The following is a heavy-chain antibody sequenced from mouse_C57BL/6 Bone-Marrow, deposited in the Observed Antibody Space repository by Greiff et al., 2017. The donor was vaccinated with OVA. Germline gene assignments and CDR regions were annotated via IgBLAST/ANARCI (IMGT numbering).Heavy chain of an antibody. Sequence: DVKLVESGGGLVQPKGSLTLSCAASGFSFNTYAMNWVRQAPGQGLEWVARIRSKSNNYATYYADSVKDRFTISRDDSESMLYLQMNNLKTEDTAMYYCVRLWSAYWGQGTLVTVSA. CDR3: VRLWSAY. CDR2: IRSKSNNYAT. CDR1: GFSFNTYA. J-gene: IGHJ3*01. V-gene: IGHV10-1*01. D-gene: IGHD1-1*02.